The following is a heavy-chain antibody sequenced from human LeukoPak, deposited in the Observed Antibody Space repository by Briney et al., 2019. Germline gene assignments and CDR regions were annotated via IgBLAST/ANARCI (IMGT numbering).Heavy chain of an antibody. CDR1: GGSFSGYY. CDR3: ARNSNY. D-gene: IGHD2/OR15-2a*01. Sequence: SETLSLTCAVYGGSFSGYYWSWIRQPPGKGLEWIGEINHSGNTNYNPSLKSRVTISVDTSKNQFSLRLSSVTAADTAVYYCARNSNYWGQGTLVTVSS. J-gene: IGHJ4*02. CDR2: INHSGNT. V-gene: IGHV4-34*01.